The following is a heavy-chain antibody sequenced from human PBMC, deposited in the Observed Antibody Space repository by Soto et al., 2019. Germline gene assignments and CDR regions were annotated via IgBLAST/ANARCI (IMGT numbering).Heavy chain of an antibody. V-gene: IGHV4-59*01. CDR1: GGSISSYY. CDR3: ARFSGGVKYLSEYGMDV. J-gene: IGHJ6*02. CDR2: IYYSGST. D-gene: IGHD6-25*01. Sequence: PSETLSLTCTVSGGSISSYYWSWIRQPPGKGLEWIGYIYYSGSTNYNPSLKSRVTISVDTSKNQFSLKLSSVTAADTAVYYCARFSGGVKYLSEYGMDVWGQGTTVTVSS.